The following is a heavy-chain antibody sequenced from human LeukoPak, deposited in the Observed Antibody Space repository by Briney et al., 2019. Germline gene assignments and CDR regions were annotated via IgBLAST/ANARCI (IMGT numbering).Heavy chain of an antibody. CDR2: INHSGST. V-gene: IGHV4-34*01. J-gene: IGHJ6*02. Sequence: SETLSLTCAVYGGSFSGYYWSWIRQPPGKGLEWIGEINHSGSTNYNPSLKSRVTISVDTSKNQFSLKLSSVTAADTAVYYCACLRSSGWSAYYYGMDVWGQGTTVTVSS. D-gene: IGHD6-19*01. CDR1: GGSFSGYY. CDR3: ACLRSSGWSAYYYGMDV.